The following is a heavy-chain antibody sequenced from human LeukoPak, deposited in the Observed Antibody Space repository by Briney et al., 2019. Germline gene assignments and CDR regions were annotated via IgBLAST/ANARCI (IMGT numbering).Heavy chain of an antibody. CDR2: MNPNSGNT. CDR1: GYSFTSYD. D-gene: IGHD2-15*01. J-gene: IGHJ4*02. V-gene: IGHV1-8*01. Sequence: ASVKVSCKASGYSFTSYDFNWVRQGPGQGLGWMGLMNPNSGNTGYAQKFQGRVTMTRNITISTAYMEVSSLRSEDTAVYYCARGAPQEYCSGGSCPYFDYWGQGTLVTVSS. CDR3: ARGAPQEYCSGGSCPYFDY.